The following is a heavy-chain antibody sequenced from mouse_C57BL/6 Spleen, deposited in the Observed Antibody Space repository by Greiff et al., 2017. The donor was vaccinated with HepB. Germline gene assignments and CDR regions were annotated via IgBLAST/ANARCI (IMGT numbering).Heavy chain of an antibody. CDR1: GYTFTNYW. J-gene: IGHJ4*01. CDR2: IYPGGGYT. Sequence: QVQLQQSGAELVRPGTSVKMSCKASGYTFTNYWIGWAKQRPGHGLEWIGDIYPGGGYTNYNEKFKGKATLTADKSSSTAYMQFSSLTSEDSAIYYCARSGGSSSYAMDYWGQRTSVTVSS. V-gene: IGHV1-63*01. D-gene: IGHD1-1*01. CDR3: ARSGGSSSYAMDY.